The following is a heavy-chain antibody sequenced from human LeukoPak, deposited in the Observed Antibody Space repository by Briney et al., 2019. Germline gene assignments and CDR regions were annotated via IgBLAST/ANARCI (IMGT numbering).Heavy chain of an antibody. Sequence: SETLSLTCTVSGGSISSYYRSWIRQPPGKGLEWIGYIYYSGSTNYNPSLKSRVTISVDTSKNQFSLKLSSVTAADTAVYYCARANRGQLLYNWFDPWGQGTLVTVSS. V-gene: IGHV4-59*01. CDR1: GGSISSYY. J-gene: IGHJ5*02. CDR3: ARANRGQLLYNWFDP. CDR2: IYYSGST. D-gene: IGHD2-2*01.